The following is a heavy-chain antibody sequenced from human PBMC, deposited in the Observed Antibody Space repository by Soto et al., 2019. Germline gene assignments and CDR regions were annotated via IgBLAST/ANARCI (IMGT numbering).Heavy chain of an antibody. CDR2: ISYDGSNR. CDR3: AKDHNPNSGSLNWFDP. J-gene: IGHJ5*02. Sequence: QVQLVESGGGVVQPGRFLRLSCAASGFTFSTYGMHWVRQAPGKGLEWVAVISYDGSNRNYADSVQGRFTISRDDSKNTLYLQMNSLRVEDTAVYYCAKDHNPNSGSLNWFDPWGQGTLVTVSS. V-gene: IGHV3-30*18. D-gene: IGHD1-26*01. CDR1: GFTFSTYG.